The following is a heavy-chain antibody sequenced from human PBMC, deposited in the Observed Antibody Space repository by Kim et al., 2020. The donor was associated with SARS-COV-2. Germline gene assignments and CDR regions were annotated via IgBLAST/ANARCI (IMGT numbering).Heavy chain of an antibody. CDR2: INPNSGGT. V-gene: IGHV1-2*02. D-gene: IGHD6-13*01. J-gene: IGHJ6*02. CDR1: GYTFTGYY. Sequence: ASVKVSCKASGYTFTGYYMHWVRQAPGQGLEWMGWINPNSGGTNYAQKFQGRVTMTRDTSISTAYMELSRLRSDDTAVYYCARGPPRIAAAIRPYYYGMDVWGQGTTVTVSS. CDR3: ARGPPRIAAAIRPYYYGMDV.